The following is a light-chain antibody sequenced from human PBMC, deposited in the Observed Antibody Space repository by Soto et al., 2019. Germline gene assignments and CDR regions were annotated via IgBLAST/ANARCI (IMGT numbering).Light chain of an antibody. CDR2: DAS. V-gene: IGKV1-33*01. CDR1: QDRSNY. J-gene: IGKJ4*02. Sequence: DIQMTQSPSSLSASVGARVTLTGHTSQDRSNYLNGYQQKPGKAPKLLIYDASKLETGGPSRFNGSGSGTDFTFTISCLQPEDIATYYCQGYDNLALTFGGGTKVEIK. CDR3: QGYDNLALT.